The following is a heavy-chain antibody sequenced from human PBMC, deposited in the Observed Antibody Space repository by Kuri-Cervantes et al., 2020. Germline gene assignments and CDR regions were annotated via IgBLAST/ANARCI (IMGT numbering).Heavy chain of an antibody. V-gene: IGHV1-2*02. Sequence: ASVKVSCKASGYTFTTYGITWVRQAPGQGLEWMGWINPNSGGTNYAQKFQGRVTMTRDTSVSTAYMELSRLRSDDTAVYYCARAYYDILTGYYRYYYYYYMDVWGKGTTVTVSS. CDR3: ARAYYDILTGYYRYYYYYYMDV. D-gene: IGHD3-9*01. J-gene: IGHJ6*03. CDR1: GYTFTTYG. CDR2: INPNSGGT.